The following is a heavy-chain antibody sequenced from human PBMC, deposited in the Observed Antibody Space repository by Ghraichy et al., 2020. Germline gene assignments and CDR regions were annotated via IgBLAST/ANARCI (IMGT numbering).Heavy chain of an antibody. CDR2: IYYSGST. CDR1: GGSISSSSYY. V-gene: IGHV4-39*01. CDR3: ARQVDQRWPTFQRWFDP. Sequence: SETLSLTCTVSGGSISSSSYYWGWIRQPPGKGLEWIGSIYYSGSTYYNPSLKSRVTISVDTSKNQFSLKLSSVTAADTAVYYCARQVDQRWPTFQRWFDPWGQGTLVTVSS. J-gene: IGHJ5*02. D-gene: IGHD4-23*01.